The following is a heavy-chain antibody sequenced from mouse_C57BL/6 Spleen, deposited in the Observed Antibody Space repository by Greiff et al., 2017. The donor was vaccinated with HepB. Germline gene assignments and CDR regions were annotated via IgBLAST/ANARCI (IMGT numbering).Heavy chain of an antibody. CDR3: ARRAAQATSYYFDY. CDR1: GYTFTSYW. CDR2: IDPSDSET. J-gene: IGHJ2*01. Sequence: VQLQQPGAELVRPGSSVKLSCKASGYTFTSYWMHWVKQRPIQGLEWIGNIDPSDSETHYNQKFKDKATLTVDKSSSTAYMQLSSLTSEYSAVYYCARRAAQATSYYFDYWGQGTTLTGSS. D-gene: IGHD3-2*02. V-gene: IGHV1-52*01.